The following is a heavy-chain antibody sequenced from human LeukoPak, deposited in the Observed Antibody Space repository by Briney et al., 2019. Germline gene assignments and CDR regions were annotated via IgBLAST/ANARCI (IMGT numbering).Heavy chain of an antibody. J-gene: IGHJ6*03. CDR2: IKQDGSEK. Sequence: GGSLRLSCAASGFTFSSYWMSWVRQAPGKGLEWVANIKQDGSEKYYVDSVKGRFTISRDNAKNSLYLQMNSLRAEDTAVYYCARHPPDYYYYYMDVWGKGTTVTISS. CDR3: ARHPPDYYYYYMDV. V-gene: IGHV3-7*01. CDR1: GFTFSSYW.